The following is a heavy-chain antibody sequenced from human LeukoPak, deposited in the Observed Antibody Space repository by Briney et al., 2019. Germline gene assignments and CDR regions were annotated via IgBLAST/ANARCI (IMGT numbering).Heavy chain of an antibody. CDR3: AREAFEQPLGLDY. CDR1: GGTFNNYA. CDR2: ILPMFNIT. D-gene: IGHD6-13*01. V-gene: IGHV1-69*04. J-gene: IGHJ4*02. Sequence: GASVKVSCKASGGTFNNYAISWGRQAPGQGLEWVGRILPMFNITNYAQDFQGRVTITADKSTSTAYMELSSLRSEDTAMYYCAREAFEQPLGLDYWGQGTPVTVSS.